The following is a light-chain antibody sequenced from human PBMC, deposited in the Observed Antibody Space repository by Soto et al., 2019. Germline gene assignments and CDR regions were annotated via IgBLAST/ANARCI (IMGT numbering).Light chain of an antibody. CDR3: QLRDVWPS. V-gene: IGKV3-11*01. CDR2: DAS. CDR1: QSVSTS. Sequence: SVLTQSPATLSLSPGESAALSCRASQSVSTSLAWYQHKPGQAPRLIIYDASKKAPGIPARFSGSGSGTDFTLTISSLKPEDFAVYYCQLRDVWPSFGQGTKVEI. J-gene: IGKJ1*01.